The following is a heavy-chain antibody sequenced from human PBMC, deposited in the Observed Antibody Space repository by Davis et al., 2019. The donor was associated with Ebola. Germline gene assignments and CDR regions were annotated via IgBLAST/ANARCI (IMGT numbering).Heavy chain of an antibody. CDR3: ASVPISSRPGYMDV. V-gene: IGHV3-23*01. J-gene: IGHJ6*03. CDR2: INGNDGST. D-gene: IGHD3-3*01. Sequence: GESLKISCAASGLTFSTYGMSWVRQAPGKGLEWVSDINGNDGSTYYADSAKGRFTISRDNSKNTLYLQLNSLRVEDTAVYYCASVPISSRPGYMDVWGNGTTVTVSS. CDR1: GLTFSTYG.